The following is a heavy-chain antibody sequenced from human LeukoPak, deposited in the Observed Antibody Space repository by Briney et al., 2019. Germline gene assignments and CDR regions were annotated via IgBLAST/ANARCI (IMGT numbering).Heavy chain of an antibody. CDR1: GYTFTSYG. V-gene: IGHV1-18*01. Sequence: ASVKVPCKASGYTFTSYGISWVRQAPGQGLEWMGWISAYNGNTNYAQKHQGRVTMTTDTSTSTAYMELRSLRSDDTAVYYCARGDRYSSSWYCDYWGQGTLVTVSS. J-gene: IGHJ4*02. CDR3: ARGDRYSSSWYCDY. CDR2: ISAYNGNT. D-gene: IGHD6-13*01.